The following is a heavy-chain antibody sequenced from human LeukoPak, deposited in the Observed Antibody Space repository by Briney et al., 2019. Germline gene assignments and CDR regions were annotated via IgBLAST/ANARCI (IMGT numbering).Heavy chain of an antibody. CDR3: AGGLAARPWIDY. Sequence: SETLSLTCAVYGGSFSGYYWSWIRQPPGKGLEWIGEINHSGSTNYNPSLKSRVTISVDTSKNQFSLKLSSVTAADTAVYYCAGGLAARPWIDYWGQGTLVTVSS. CDR1: GGSFSGYY. J-gene: IGHJ4*02. V-gene: IGHV4-34*01. CDR2: INHSGST. D-gene: IGHD6-6*01.